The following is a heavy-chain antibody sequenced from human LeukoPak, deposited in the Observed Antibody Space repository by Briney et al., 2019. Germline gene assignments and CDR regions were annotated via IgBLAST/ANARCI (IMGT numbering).Heavy chain of an antibody. CDR2: INPSGGST. CDR1: GYTFTSYY. Sequence: ASVKVSCKASGYTFTSYYMHWVRQAPGQGLEWMGIINPSGGSTSYAQKFQGRVTMTRGTSISTAYMELSRLRSDDTAVYYCARDRENWNAARNPDYWGQGTLVTVSS. CDR3: ARDRENWNAARNPDY. J-gene: IGHJ4*02. D-gene: IGHD1-1*01. V-gene: IGHV1-46*01.